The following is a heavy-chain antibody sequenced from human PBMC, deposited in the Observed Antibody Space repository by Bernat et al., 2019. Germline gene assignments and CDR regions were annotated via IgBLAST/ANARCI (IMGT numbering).Heavy chain of an antibody. Sequence: EVQLVESGGGLVQPGRSLRLSCTASGFTFGDYAMSWVRQAPGKGLEWVGCIRSKAYGGNTKYAASVKGRFTISRDDSKSIAYLQMNSLKTEDTAVYYCSYSGWNDYWGQGTLVTVSS. CDR1: GFTFGDYA. CDR2: IRSKAYGGNT. J-gene: IGHJ4*02. D-gene: IGHD6-19*01. V-gene: IGHV3-49*04. CDR3: SYSGWNDY.